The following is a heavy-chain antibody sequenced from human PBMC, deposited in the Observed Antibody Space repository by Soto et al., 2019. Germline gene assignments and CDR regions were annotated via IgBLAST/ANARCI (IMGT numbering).Heavy chain of an antibody. CDR3: ASILGYCSGGSCQYCYYGMDV. V-gene: IGHV1-2*02. J-gene: IGHJ6*02. CDR1: GYTFTGYY. Sequence: QVQLVQSGAEVKKPGASVKVSCKASGYTFTGYYMHWVRQAPGQGLEWMGWINPNSGGTNYAQKFQGKVTMTRDTYISTAYMELSRLRSDDTAVYYCASILGYCSGGSCQYCYYGMDVWGQGTTVTVSS. D-gene: IGHD2-15*01. CDR2: INPNSGGT.